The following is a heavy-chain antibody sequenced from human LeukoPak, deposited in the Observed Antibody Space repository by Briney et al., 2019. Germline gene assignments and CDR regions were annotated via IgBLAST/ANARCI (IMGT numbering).Heavy chain of an antibody. J-gene: IGHJ4*02. CDR1: GFTFKNYA. CDR2: ISYDGSNK. CDR3: AKASGD. D-gene: IGHD6-19*01. V-gene: IGHV3-30*18. Sequence: GGSLRLSCAASGFTFKNYAMSWVRQAPGKGLEWVAVISYDGSNKYYADSVKGRFTISRDNSKNTLYLQMDSLRAEDTAVYYCAKASGDWGQGTLVTVSS.